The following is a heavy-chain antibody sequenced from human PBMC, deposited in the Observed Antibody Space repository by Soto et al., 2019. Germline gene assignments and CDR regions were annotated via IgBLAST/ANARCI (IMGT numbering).Heavy chain of an antibody. V-gene: IGHV1-2*02. D-gene: IGHD6-13*01. J-gene: IGHJ5*02. Sequence: ASVKVSCKASGYTFTGYYMHWVRQAPGQGLEWMGWINPNSGGTNYAQKFQGRVTMTRDTSIGTAYMELSRLRSDDTAVYYCARVRGAGTGYNWFDPWGQGTLVTVSS. CDR1: GYTFTGYY. CDR2: INPNSGGT. CDR3: ARVRGAGTGYNWFDP.